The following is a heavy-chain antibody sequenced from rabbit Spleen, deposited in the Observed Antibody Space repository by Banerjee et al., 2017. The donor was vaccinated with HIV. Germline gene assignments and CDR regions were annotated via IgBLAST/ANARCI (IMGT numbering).Heavy chain of an antibody. D-gene: IGHD2-1*01. CDR3: AGEHAYGNDLYGLDL. CDR2: IYVGSGGGT. J-gene: IGHJ6*01. CDR1: GLDFSSSYW. Sequence: QEQLVEYGGDLVQPEGSLTLTCKASGLDFSSSYWICWVRQAPGKGLEWIACIYVGSGGGTKYASWAKGRFTISKTSSTTVTLQMTSLTVADTATYFCAGEHAYGNDLYGLDLWGQGTLVTVS. V-gene: IGHV1S45*01.